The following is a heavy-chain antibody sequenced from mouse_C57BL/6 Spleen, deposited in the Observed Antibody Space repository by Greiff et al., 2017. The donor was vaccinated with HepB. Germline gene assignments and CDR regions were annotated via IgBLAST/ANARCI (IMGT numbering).Heavy chain of an antibody. J-gene: IGHJ1*03. D-gene: IGHD1-1*01. CDR2: IDPSDSYT. V-gene: IGHV1-50*01. Sequence: VQLQQPGAELVKPGASVKLSCKASGYTFTSYWMQWVKQRPGQGLEWIGEIDPSDSYTNYNQKFKGKATLTVDTSSSTAYMQLSSLTSEDSAVYYCARYITTVVATGYFDVWGTGTTVTVSS. CDR3: ARYITTVVATGYFDV. CDR1: GYTFTSYW.